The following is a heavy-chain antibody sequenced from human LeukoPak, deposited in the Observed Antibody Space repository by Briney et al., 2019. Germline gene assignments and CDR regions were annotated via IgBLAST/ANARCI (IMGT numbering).Heavy chain of an antibody. Sequence: GGSLRLSCAASGFTFSSYAMHWVRQAPGKGLEWVAVISYDGSNKYYADSVKGRFTISRDNSKNTLYLQMNSLRAEDTAVYYCARASWIQLWLYYRDYYYGMDVWGQGTTVTVS. CDR1: GFTFSSYA. CDR2: ISYDGSNK. V-gene: IGHV3-30*04. CDR3: ARASWIQLWLYYRDYYYGMDV. D-gene: IGHD5-18*01. J-gene: IGHJ6*02.